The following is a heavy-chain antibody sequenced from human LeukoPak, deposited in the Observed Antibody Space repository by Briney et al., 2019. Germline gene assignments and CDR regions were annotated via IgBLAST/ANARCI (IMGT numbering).Heavy chain of an antibody. CDR2: IKQDGSEK. J-gene: IGHJ4*02. D-gene: IGHD3-16*02. Sequence: GSLRLSCAASGFTFSSYWMSWVRQAPGKGLEWVANIKQDGSEKYYVDSVKGRFTISRDNAKNSLYLQMNTLRAEDTAVYYCARFSSLEELSLFRYWGQGTLVTVSS. CDR3: ARFSSLEELSLFRY. V-gene: IGHV3-7*01. CDR1: GFTFSSYW.